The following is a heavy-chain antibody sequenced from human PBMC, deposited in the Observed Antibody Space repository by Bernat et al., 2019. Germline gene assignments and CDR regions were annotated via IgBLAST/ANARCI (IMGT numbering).Heavy chain of an antibody. CDR3: AREYLNCSSTCCYKKWNWFDP. CDR1: GYTFTGYY. V-gene: IGHV1-2*04. Sequence: QVQLVQSGAEVKKPGASVKVSCKASGYTFTGYYMHWVRQAPGQGLEWMGWINPNSGGTNYAQKFQGWVTMTRDTSISTAYMELSRLRSDDTAVYYCAREYLNCSSTCCYKKWNWFDPWGQGTLVTVSS. CDR2: INPNSGGT. J-gene: IGHJ5*02. D-gene: IGHD2-2*02.